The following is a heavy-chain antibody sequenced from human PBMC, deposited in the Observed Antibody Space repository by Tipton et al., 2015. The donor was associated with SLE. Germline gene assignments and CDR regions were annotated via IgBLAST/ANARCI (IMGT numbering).Heavy chain of an antibody. CDR3: ASGGYYGSGSYYGGWFDP. CDR2: VYSSGST. V-gene: IGHV4-4*08. D-gene: IGHD3-10*01. J-gene: IGHJ5*02. Sequence: LRLSCTVSGGSISTYYWSWIRQPPGKGLEWIGYVYSSGSTNYNPSLKSRVTISVDTSKNQFSLHLRSVTAADTAVYYCASGGYYGSGSYYGGWFDPWGQGILVTVSS. CDR1: GGSISTYY.